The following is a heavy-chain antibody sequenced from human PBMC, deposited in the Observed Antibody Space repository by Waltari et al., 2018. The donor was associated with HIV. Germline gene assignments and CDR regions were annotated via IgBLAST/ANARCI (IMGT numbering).Heavy chain of an antibody. CDR2: IYYSGST. Sequence: QLQLQESGPGLVKPSETLSLTCTVSGGSISSSSYYWGWIRQPPGKGLEWIGSIYYSGSTYYNPSLKSRVTISVDTSKNQFSLKLSSVTAADTAVYHCARTRRGLYSAFDIWGQGTMVTVSS. D-gene: IGHD1-1*01. CDR1: GGSISSSSYY. J-gene: IGHJ3*02. V-gene: IGHV4-39*07. CDR3: ARTRRGLYSAFDI.